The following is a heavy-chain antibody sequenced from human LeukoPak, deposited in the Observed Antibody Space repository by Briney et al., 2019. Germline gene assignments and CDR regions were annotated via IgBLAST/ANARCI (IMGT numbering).Heavy chain of an antibody. CDR2: ISGITTTSIPTTI. CDR3: ARVPEGERSAYYFNY. Sequence: GGSLRLSCAASGFTFSDYYMSWIRQAPGKGLEWVSYISGITTTSIPTTIYYADSVKGRFTISRDNAKNSLYLQMNSLRVEDTGVYYCARVPEGERSAYYFNYWGQGTLVTVSS. D-gene: IGHD3-3*01. V-gene: IGHV3-11*01. CDR1: GFTFSDYY. J-gene: IGHJ4*02.